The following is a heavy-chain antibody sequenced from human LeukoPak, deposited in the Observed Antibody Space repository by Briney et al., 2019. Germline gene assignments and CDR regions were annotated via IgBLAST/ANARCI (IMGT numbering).Heavy chain of an antibody. V-gene: IGHV3-7*03. CDR1: GFTFSSYW. D-gene: IGHD3-22*01. Sequence: PGGSLRLSCAASGFTFSSYWMSWVRQAPGKGLEWVANIKQGGSEKYYVDSVKGRFTISRDNAKNSLYLQMNSLRAEDTAVYYCAKDDYYDSSGSDYWGRGTLVTVSS. J-gene: IGHJ4*02. CDR2: IKQGGSEK. CDR3: AKDDYYDSSGSDY.